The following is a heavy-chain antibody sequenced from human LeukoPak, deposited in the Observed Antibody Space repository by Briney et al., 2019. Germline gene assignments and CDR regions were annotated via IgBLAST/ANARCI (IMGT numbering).Heavy chain of an antibody. Sequence: PGGSLRLSCAASGFTFSNYWMHWVRQAPGKGLVWVSRIRSDGSSANYADSVQGRFTASRDNAKNSLYLQMNSLRAEDTALYYCARPGCSSTSCTGWVYWGQGTLVTVSS. CDR3: ARPGCSSTSCTGWVY. D-gene: IGHD2-2*01. J-gene: IGHJ4*02. CDR2: IRSDGSSA. CDR1: GFTFSNYW. V-gene: IGHV3-74*01.